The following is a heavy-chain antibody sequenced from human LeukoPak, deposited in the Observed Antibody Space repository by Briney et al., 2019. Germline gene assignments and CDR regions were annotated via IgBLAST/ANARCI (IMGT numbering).Heavy chain of an antibody. CDR1: GGSIGSGGYY. D-gene: IGHD3-22*01. CDR3: ARAYDSSGYYYYPFDN. Sequence: SETLSLTCTVSGGSIGSGGYYWSWIRQRPGKGLEWIGYIYYSGNTYYNPSLKSRLTISIDTSKNQFSLKLSSVTAADTAVYYCARAYDSSGYYYYPFDNWGQGTLVTVSS. V-gene: IGHV4-31*03. CDR2: IYYSGNT. J-gene: IGHJ4*02.